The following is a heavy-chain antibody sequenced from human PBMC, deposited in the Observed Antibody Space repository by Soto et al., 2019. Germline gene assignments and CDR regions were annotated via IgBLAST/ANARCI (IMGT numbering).Heavy chain of an antibody. V-gene: IGHV1-69*13. CDR3: ARNGIVGAKSNFDY. J-gene: IGHJ4*02. CDR2: IIPIFGTA. D-gene: IGHD1-26*01. Sequence: SVKVSCKASGGTFSSYAVSCVRQSPGQGLEWMGGIIPIFGTANYAQKFQGRVTITADESTSTAYMELSSLRSEDTAVYYCARNGIVGAKSNFDYWGQGTLVTVSS. CDR1: GGTFSSYA.